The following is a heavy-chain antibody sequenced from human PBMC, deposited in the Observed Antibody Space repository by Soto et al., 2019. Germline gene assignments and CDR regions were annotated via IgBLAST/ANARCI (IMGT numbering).Heavy chain of an antibody. J-gene: IGHJ6*02. D-gene: IGHD2-21*02. Sequence: QVQLVQSGAEVKKPGSSVKVSCKASGGTFSSYAISWVRQAPGQGLEWMGGIIPIFGTANYAQKFQGRVTITADESTSPAYMELSSLRSEDTAVYYCARDKVVVVTAHYYDYYGMDVWGQVTTFTVSS. CDR2: IIPIFGTA. CDR1: GGTFSSYA. CDR3: ARDKVVVVTAHYYDYYGMDV. V-gene: IGHV1-69*12.